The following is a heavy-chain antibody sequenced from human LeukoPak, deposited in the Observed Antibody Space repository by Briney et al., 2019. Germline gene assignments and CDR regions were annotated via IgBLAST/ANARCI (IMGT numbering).Heavy chain of an antibody. Sequence: PGGSLRLSCAASGFTFSSYGMHWVRQAPGKWLEWVAVISYDGSNKYYADSVKGRFTISRDNSKNTLYLQMNSLRAEDTAVYYCPSSYYYDSTETLLDDYYGMDVWGQGTTVTVSS. J-gene: IGHJ6*02. CDR1: GFTFSSYG. CDR3: PSSYYYDSTETLLDDYYGMDV. CDR2: ISYDGSNK. D-gene: IGHD3-22*01. V-gene: IGHV3-30*03.